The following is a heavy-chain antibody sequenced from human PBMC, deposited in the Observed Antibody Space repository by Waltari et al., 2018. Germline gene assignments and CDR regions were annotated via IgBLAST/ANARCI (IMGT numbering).Heavy chain of an antibody. Sequence: QVQLQQWGAGLLKPSETLSLTCAVYGGSFSGYYWSWIRQPPGKGLEWIGEINHSGSTNYNPSRKSRGTISVDTSKNQFSLKLSSVTAADTAVYYCASLIVVVPAAYSPIFRPMDVWGKGTTVTVSS. CDR1: GGSFSGYY. J-gene: IGHJ6*04. CDR2: INHSGST. D-gene: IGHD2-2*01. CDR3: ASLIVVVPAAYSPIFRPMDV. V-gene: IGHV4-34*01.